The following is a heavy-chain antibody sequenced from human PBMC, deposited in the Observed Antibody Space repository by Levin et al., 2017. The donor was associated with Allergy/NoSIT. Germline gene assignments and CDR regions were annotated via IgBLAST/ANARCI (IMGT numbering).Heavy chain of an antibody. CDR2: ISAYNGNT. CDR1: GYTFTSYG. CDR3: ARVYCSGGSCYSGLGRFDY. Sequence: RASVKVSCKASGYTFTSYGISWVRQAPGQGLEWMGWISAYNGNTNYAQKLQGRVTMTTDTSTSTAYMELRSLRSDDTAVYYCARVYCSGGSCYSGLGRFDYWGQGTLVTVSS. V-gene: IGHV1-18*01. D-gene: IGHD2-15*01. J-gene: IGHJ4*02.